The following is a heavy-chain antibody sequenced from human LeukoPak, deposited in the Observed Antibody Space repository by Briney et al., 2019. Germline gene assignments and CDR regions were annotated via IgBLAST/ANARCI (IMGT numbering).Heavy chain of an antibody. V-gene: IGHV4-61*02. Sequence: SETLSLTCTVSGGSTSSGSYYWSWIRQPAGKGLEWIGRIYTSGSTNYNPSLKSRVTISVDTSKNQFSLKLSSVTAADTAVYYCARLWDYGDYGVDYWGQGTLVTVSS. CDR2: IYTSGST. J-gene: IGHJ4*02. CDR3: ARLWDYGDYGVDY. D-gene: IGHD4-17*01. CDR1: GGSTSSGSYY.